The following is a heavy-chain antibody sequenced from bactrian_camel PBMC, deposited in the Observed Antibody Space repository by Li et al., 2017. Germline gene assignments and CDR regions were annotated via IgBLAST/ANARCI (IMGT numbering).Heavy chain of an antibody. V-gene: IGHV3S9*01. CDR1: GYSVSSGC. CDR3: AAGGGNGAFCYTGERSMDY. J-gene: IGHJ4*01. D-gene: IGHD2*01. CDR2: IDSDGTL. Sequence: VQLVESGGGSVQAGGSLRLSCAASGYSVSSGCMGWFREVVGKQRMMERVGVATIDSDGTLDYADSVKGRFTISKDNAKNTLYLQMNSLKPEDTAMYYCAAGGGNGAFCYTGERSMDYWGQGTQVTVS.